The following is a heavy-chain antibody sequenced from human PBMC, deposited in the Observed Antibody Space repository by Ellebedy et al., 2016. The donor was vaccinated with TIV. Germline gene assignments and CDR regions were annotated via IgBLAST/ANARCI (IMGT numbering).Heavy chain of an antibody. D-gene: IGHD3-16*01. CDR2: IKSGNDGGTT. Sequence: GESLKISXAASGITFADAWMSWVRQAPGKGLEWVSRIKSGNDGGTTDYAAPVKGRFIISRDDSKNMLYLQMNSLKTEDTAVYYCTTDTTVFYDITFGVDYWGQGTLVTVSS. J-gene: IGHJ4*02. CDR3: TTDTTVFYDITFGVDY. V-gene: IGHV3-15*01. CDR1: GITFADAW.